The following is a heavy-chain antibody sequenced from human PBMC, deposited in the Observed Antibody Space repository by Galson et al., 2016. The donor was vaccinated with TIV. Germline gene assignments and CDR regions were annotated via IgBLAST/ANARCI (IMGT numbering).Heavy chain of an antibody. Sequence: SLRLSCAASGFTFMDYSMDWVRQAPGKGLEWVSSISSTKSYISYAASVTGRFTISRDNAKNSVYLQMDSLSGEDTAMYYCTRKVAQCSGSTCYTPWFDPWGQGTLVIVSS. D-gene: IGHD2-2*01. CDR3: TRKVAQCSGSTCYTPWFDP. CDR1: GFTFMDYS. CDR2: ISSTKSYI. J-gene: IGHJ5*02. V-gene: IGHV3-21*06.